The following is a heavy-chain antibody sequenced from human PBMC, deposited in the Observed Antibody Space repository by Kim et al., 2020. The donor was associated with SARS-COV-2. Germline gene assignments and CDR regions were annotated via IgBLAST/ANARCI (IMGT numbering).Heavy chain of an antibody. CDR1: GGSISRTFYY. V-gene: IGHV4-39*07. Sequence: SETLSLTCTVSGGSISRTFYYWGWIRQPPGKGLEWIGSIYYSGSTYYNPSLKSRVTISVDSSKNQFSLKLSSVTAADTAVYYCAREGEDYDILIGHFRNWCDPWGQGSLVTVSS. CDR2: IYYSGST. J-gene: IGHJ5*02. D-gene: IGHD3-9*01. CDR3: AREGEDYDILIGHFRNWCDP.